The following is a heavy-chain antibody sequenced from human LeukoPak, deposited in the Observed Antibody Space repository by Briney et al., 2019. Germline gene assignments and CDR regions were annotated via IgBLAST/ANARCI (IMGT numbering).Heavy chain of an antibody. CDR2: LYYTGST. CDR1: GGSISSYY. J-gene: IGHJ4*02. Sequence: PSETLSLTCTVSGGSISSYYWSWIRQPPGKGLEWIGYLYYTGSTNYNPSLKSRVTISVDTSKNQFSLKLSSVTAADTAVYYCARGTVTTSGPFDYWGQGTLVTVSS. V-gene: IGHV4-59*01. D-gene: IGHD4-11*01. CDR3: ARGTVTTSGPFDY.